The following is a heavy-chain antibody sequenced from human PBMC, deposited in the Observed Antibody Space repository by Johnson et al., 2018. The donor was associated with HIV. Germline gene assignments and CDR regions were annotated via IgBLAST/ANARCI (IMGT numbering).Heavy chain of an antibody. J-gene: IGHJ3*01. CDR3: SRESTACGGEYVGYGLDV. D-gene: IGHD5-18*01. Sequence: QVQLVESGGGLVKPGGSLRVSCAASGFKFKDYYMSWIRQAPGKGLEWISYISTSGSIKYYADSVKGRFTISRDNAKKSLYLEMKSLRVDDTAVYYWSRESTACGGEYVGYGLDVWGQGTLVAVS. V-gene: IGHV3-11*01. CDR1: GFKFKDYY. CDR2: ISTSGSIK.